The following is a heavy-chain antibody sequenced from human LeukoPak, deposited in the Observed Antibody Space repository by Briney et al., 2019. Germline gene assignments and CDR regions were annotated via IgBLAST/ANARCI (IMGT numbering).Heavy chain of an antibody. J-gene: IGHJ4*02. CDR3: ARGPWFAEFTPYYFDY. Sequence: GESLKISCEGSGYSFTNYWIGWVRQMPGKGLEWMGIIYPGDSDTRYSPSFQGQVTISADKSISTAYLQWSSLKASDTAMYYCARGPWFAEFTPYYFDYWGQGSLVTVSS. CDR2: IYPGDSDT. V-gene: IGHV5-51*01. D-gene: IGHD3-10*01. CDR1: GYSFTNYW.